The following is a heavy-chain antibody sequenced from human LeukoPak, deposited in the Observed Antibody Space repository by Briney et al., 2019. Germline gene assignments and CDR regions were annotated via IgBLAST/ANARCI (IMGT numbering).Heavy chain of an antibody. CDR3: ASGYYYDSSGYYRDY. CDR1: GGSISSGDYY. D-gene: IGHD3-22*01. J-gene: IGHJ4*02. V-gene: IGHV4-30-4*01. CDR2: IYYSGST. Sequence: SETLSLTCTVSGGSISSGDYYWSWIRQPPGKGLGWIGYIYYSGSTYYNPSLKSRVTISVDTSKNQFSLKLSSVTAADTAVYYCASGYYYDSSGYYRDYWGQGTLVTVSS.